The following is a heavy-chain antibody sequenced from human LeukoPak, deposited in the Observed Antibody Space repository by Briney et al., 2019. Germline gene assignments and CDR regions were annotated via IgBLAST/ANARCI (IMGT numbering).Heavy chain of an antibody. CDR1: GFTFSSYA. J-gene: IGHJ4*02. V-gene: IGHV3-23*01. Sequence: GGSLRLSCAASGFTFSSYAMSWVRQAPGKGLEWVSAISGSGGSTYYADSVKGRFTISRDNSKNTLYLQMNSLRAEDTAVYYCAKTGFLEWLSLVYYFDYWGQETLVTVSS. D-gene: IGHD3-3*01. CDR3: AKTGFLEWLSLVYYFDY. CDR2: ISGSGGST.